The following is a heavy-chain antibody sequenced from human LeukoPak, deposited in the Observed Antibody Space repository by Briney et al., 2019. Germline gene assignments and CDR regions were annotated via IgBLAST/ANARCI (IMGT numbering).Heavy chain of an antibody. J-gene: IGHJ5*02. V-gene: IGHV6-1*01. Sequence: SQTLSLTCAISGDSISSNSVAWNWIRQSPSRGLEWLGRTYYRSKWYYDYAVAVKSRITINPDTSKNQFSLQLNSMTPEDTAVYYCARDIAARRSGWFDPWGQGTLVTVSS. D-gene: IGHD6-13*01. CDR3: ARDIAARRSGWFDP. CDR2: TYYRSKWYY. CDR1: GDSISSNSVA.